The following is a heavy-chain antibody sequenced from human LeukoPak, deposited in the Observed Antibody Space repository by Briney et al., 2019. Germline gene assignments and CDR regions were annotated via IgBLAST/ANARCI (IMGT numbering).Heavy chain of an antibody. D-gene: IGHD5-12*01. J-gene: IGHJ4*02. Sequence: GGSLRLSCAASGFTFSSYWMSWVRQAPGKGLEWVANIKQDGSEKYYVDSVKGRFTISRDNAKNSLYLQMNSLRAEDTAVYYCARLVDIVATTEPRIDYWGQGTLVTVSS. CDR1: GFTFSSYW. V-gene: IGHV3-7*01. CDR3: ARLVDIVATTEPRIDY. CDR2: IKQDGSEK.